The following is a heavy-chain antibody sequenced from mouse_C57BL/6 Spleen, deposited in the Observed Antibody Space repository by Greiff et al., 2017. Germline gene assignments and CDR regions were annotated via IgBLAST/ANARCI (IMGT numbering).Heavy chain of an antibody. Sequence: EVKLVESGGGLVKPGGSLKLSCAASGFTFSDYGMHWVRQAPGKGLEWVAYISSGSSTIYYADTVKGRFTISRDNAKNTLFLQMTSLRSEDTAMYYCARKLRGYYAMDYWGQGTSVTVSS. J-gene: IGHJ4*01. CDR2: ISSGSSTI. CDR1: GFTFSDYG. CDR3: ARKLRGYYAMDY. D-gene: IGHD1-1*01. V-gene: IGHV5-17*01.